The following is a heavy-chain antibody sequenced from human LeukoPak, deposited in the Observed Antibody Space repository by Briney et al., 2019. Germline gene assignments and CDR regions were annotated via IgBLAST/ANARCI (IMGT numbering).Heavy chain of an antibody. CDR2: ISAYNGNT. Sequence: ASVKVSCKASGYTFTSYGISWVRQAPGQGLEWMGWISAYNGNTNYAQKFQGRVTITADESTSTAYMELSSLRSEDTAVYYCARVIPFWSGYYAREGWYFDYWGQGTLVTVSS. V-gene: IGHV1-18*01. CDR3: ARVIPFWSGYYAREGWYFDY. D-gene: IGHD3-3*01. J-gene: IGHJ4*02. CDR1: GYTFTSYG.